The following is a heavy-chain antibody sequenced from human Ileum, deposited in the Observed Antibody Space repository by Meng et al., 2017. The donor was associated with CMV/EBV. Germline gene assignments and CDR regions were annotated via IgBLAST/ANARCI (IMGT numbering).Heavy chain of an antibody. D-gene: IGHD3-3*01. Sequence: SETLSLTCTVSGDSISYSNYYWGWIRQPPGKGLEWIGSIYYSGNTYYNPSLKSRVTVSIDTFKNQFSLQLNSVTAADTAVFYCVGHPNRQGSGSSAHFDYWGQGTLVTVSS. J-gene: IGHJ4*02. CDR3: VGHPNRQGSGSSAHFDY. CDR2: IYYSGNT. V-gene: IGHV4-39*01. CDR1: GDSISYSNYY.